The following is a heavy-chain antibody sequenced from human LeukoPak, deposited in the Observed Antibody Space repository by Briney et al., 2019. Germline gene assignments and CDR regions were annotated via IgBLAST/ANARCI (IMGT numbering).Heavy chain of an antibody. CDR1: GGTFSSYA. V-gene: IGHV1-69*13. J-gene: IGHJ5*02. CDR2: IIPIFGTA. Sequence: SVKVSCKASGGTFSSYAISWVRQAPGQGLEWMEGIIPIFGTANYAQKFQGRVTITADESTSTAYMELSSLRSEDTAVYYCARDSPSGYYDSSGYSNWFDPWGQGTLVTVSS. D-gene: IGHD3-22*01. CDR3: ARDSPSGYYDSSGYSNWFDP.